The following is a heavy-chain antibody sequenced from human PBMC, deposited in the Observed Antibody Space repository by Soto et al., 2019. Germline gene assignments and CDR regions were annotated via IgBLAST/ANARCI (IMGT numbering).Heavy chain of an antibody. CDR1: GCTFSSYT. V-gene: IGHV1-69*02. CDR3: AKGAGTRFAGEFDY. Sequence: QVQLVESGGGLKKPGSSVRVSCKASGCTFSSYTMSWVRQAPGQGLEWMGRISPIVGIANYAQKFQGRFTITADKSTSTAYMEQSSLRSEDTAVYYCAKGAGTRFAGEFDYWGQGTLVTVSS. D-gene: IGHD3-10*02. CDR2: ISPIVGIA. J-gene: IGHJ4*02.